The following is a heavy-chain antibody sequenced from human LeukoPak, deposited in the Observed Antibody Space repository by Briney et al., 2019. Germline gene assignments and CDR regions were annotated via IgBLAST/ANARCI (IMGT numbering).Heavy chain of an antibody. CDR2: IIPIFGTA. CDR1: GGTFSSYS. V-gene: IGHV1-69*05. CDR3: ARDNYAGANWFDP. J-gene: IGHJ5*02. Sequence: SVTVSCKDSGGTFSSYSICWVRQAPGQGLEWMGGIIPIFGTANYAQKFQGRVTITTDESTSTAYMELSSLRSEDTAVYYCARDNYAGANWFDPWGQGTLVTVSS. D-gene: IGHD1-7*01.